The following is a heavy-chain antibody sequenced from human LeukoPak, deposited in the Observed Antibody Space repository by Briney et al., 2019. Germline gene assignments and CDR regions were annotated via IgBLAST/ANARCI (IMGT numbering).Heavy chain of an antibody. CDR2: ISGSGGST. J-gene: IGHJ4*02. CDR3: AKEASVCYLGYFDY. D-gene: IGHD5/OR15-5a*01. CDR1: GFTFSSYV. Sequence: PGGSLRLSCAASGFTFSSYVMSWVRQAPGKGLEWVSTISGSGGSTYYADSVKGRFTISRDNSKKTLYLQMNSLRAEDTAVYYCAKEASVCYLGYFDYWGQGTLVSVSS. V-gene: IGHV3-23*01.